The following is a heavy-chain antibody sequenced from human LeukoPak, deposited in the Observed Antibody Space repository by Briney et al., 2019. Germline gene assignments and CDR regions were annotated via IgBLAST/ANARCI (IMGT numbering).Heavy chain of an antibody. CDR1: GFTFSSYW. Sequence: SGGSLRLSCAASGFTFSSYWMSWVRQVPGKGLEWVANIKTDGSEKYYLDSVKGRFTISRDNAKNSLYLQMNSLRAEDTALYHCARGLATTVVTPGFDYWGQGTLVTVSS. D-gene: IGHD4-23*01. CDR3: ARGLATTVVTPGFDY. V-gene: IGHV3-7*03. CDR2: IKTDGSEK. J-gene: IGHJ4*02.